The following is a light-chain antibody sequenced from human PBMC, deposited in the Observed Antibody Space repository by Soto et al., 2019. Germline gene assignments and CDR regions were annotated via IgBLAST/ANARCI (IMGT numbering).Light chain of an antibody. V-gene: IGKV4-1*01. CDR1: QXVFYSSDNKNY. Sequence: DIVMTQSPDSLAVSLGERATISXXSRQXVFYSSDNKNYLAWYQQKPGQPPKXXIFWTSIRESGVPDRFIGSGSGTDFTLTISSLQAEDVAVYYCQQYYDTPLTFGGGTKVDIK. CDR3: QQYYDTPLT. CDR2: WTS. J-gene: IGKJ4*01.